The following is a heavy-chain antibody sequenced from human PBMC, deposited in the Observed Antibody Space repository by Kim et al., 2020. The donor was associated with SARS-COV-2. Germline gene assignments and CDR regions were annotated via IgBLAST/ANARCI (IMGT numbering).Heavy chain of an antibody. V-gene: IGHV3-30*18. J-gene: IGHJ4*02. D-gene: IGHD3-9*01. Sequence: GGSLRLSCAASGFTFSSYGMHWVRQAPGKGLEWVAVISYDGSNKYYADSVKGRFTISRDNSKNTLYLQMNSLRAEDTAVYYCAKAQLYDILTGVQGAFDYWGQGTLVTVSS. CDR3: AKAQLYDILTGVQGAFDY. CDR2: ISYDGSNK. CDR1: GFTFSSYG.